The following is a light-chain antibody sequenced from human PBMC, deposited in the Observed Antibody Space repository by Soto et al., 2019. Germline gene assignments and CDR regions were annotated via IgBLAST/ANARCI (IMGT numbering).Light chain of an antibody. J-gene: IGLJ1*01. CDR2: DVN. CDR1: SSDIGDYNY. Sequence: LTQPASVSGSHGQSITIYCTRTSSDIGDYNYVSWNRQHPGKAPQLLIYDVNNRPSGVSHRFSGSKSGNSSFLTLPRPQSELVPDSLFTSYTGRNTRVFGTETKVT. CDR3: TSYTGRNTRV. V-gene: IGLV2-14*03.